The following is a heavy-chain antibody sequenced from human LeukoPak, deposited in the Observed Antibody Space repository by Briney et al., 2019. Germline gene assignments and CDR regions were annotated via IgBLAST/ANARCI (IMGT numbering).Heavy chain of an antibody. CDR2: INSDGSST. CDR3: ARHWGGGYYYYYYYMDV. D-gene: IGHD7-27*01. Sequence: GGSLRLSCAASGFTFSSYWMHWVRHAPGKGLVWVSRINSDGSSTSYADSVKGRFTISRDNAKNTLYLQMNSLRAEDTAVYYCARHWGGGYYYYYYYMDVWGKGTTVTVSS. CDR1: GFTFSSYW. V-gene: IGHV3-74*01. J-gene: IGHJ6*03.